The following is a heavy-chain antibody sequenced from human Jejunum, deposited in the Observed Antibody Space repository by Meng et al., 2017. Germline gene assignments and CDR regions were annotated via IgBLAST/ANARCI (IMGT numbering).Heavy chain of an antibody. D-gene: IGHD3-10*01. CDR3: ARHRYDSGNYYFDY. CDR1: GYSFTTYW. V-gene: IGHV5-51*01. J-gene: IGHJ4*02. CDR2: IYPGDSNT. Sequence: GESLKISCEGSGYSFTTYWIGRVRQMPGKGLEWMGIIYPGDSNTRYSPSFQGQVTISADKSISTAYLQWSSLKASDTAMYYCARHRYDSGNYYFDYWGQGTLVTVSS.